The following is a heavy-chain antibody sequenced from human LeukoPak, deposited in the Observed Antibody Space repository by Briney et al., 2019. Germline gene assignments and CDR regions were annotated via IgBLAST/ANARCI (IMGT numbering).Heavy chain of an antibody. Sequence: SVKGRFTISRDNSKNTLYLQMSSLRPEDTAVYYCARGVTYYYDSSGYYNPHFDYWGQGTLVTVSS. V-gene: IGHV3-64D*06. J-gene: IGHJ4*02. D-gene: IGHD3-22*01. CDR3: ARGVTYYYDSSGYYNPHFDY.